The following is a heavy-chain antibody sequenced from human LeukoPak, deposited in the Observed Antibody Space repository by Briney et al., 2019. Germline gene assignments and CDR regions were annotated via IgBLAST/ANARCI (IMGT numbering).Heavy chain of an antibody. V-gene: IGHV3-23*01. CDR2: ISGRGSST. CDR3: AKWGNYGEYDY. Sequence: PGGSLRLSCAASGFTFSSYVMSWVRQAPGKGLEWVSGISGRGSSTYYADSVKGRFTISRDNSKSTLYLQMNSLRAEDTAVYYCAKWGNYGEYDYWGQGSLVTVSS. D-gene: IGHD4-17*01. CDR1: GFTFSSYV. J-gene: IGHJ4*02.